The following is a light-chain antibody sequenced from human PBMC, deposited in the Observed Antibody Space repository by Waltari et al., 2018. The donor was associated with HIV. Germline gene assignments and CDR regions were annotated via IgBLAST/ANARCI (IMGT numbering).Light chain of an antibody. Sequence: YVLTQSPSVSGDSGHTAMISCGGPQMEDKSVYWYRPRAGQAPLLVIQYDIERPSGIPDRISASKSKTTATLTITRVEAGDEADYFCQVWDSDSRTVVFGGGTRLTVL. J-gene: IGLJ2*01. CDR1: QMEDKS. CDR3: QVWDSDSRTVV. V-gene: IGLV3-21*04. CDR2: YDI.